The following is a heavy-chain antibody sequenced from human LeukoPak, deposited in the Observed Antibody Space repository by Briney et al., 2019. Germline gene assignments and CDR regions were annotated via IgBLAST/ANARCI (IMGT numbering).Heavy chain of an antibody. D-gene: IGHD3-22*01. CDR1: GFTFSSDC. CDR3: VRQYYEYNVCDRRFDF. J-gene: IGHJ4*02. CDR2: IRTDGSIT. Sequence: GGSLTLSCAASGFTFSSDCMHWVRHAPGKGLVWVSPIRTDGSITTYADSVQGRLTLSTDTAESTVFLQMDSLRVEETAVNLRVRQYYEYNVCDRRFDFWGQGILVTVSS. V-gene: IGHV3-74*03.